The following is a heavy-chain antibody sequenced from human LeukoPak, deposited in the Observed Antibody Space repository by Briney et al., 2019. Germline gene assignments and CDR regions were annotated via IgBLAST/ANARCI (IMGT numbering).Heavy chain of an antibody. CDR1: GGSLSSYY. CDR3: ARDWDWTYYYDSTRAFDI. D-gene: IGHD3-22*01. J-gene: IGHJ3*02. CDR2: IYTSGST. V-gene: IGHV4-4*07. Sequence: SGTLSLTCTVSGGSLSSYYWSWVRQPAGKGLEWSGRIYTSGSTKYNPSLKSRGTISLNTSKNHFSLKLSSVTAADTAVYYCARDWDWTYYYDSTRAFDIWGQGTMVTVSS.